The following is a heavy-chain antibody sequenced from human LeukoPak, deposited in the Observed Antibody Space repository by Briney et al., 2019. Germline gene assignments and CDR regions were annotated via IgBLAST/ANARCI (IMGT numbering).Heavy chain of an antibody. D-gene: IGHD1-26*01. Sequence: ASVKVSCKVSGYTLTELSMHWVRQAPGKGLEWMGGFDPEDGETIYAQKFQGRVTMTEGTSTDTAYMELSSLRSEDTAVYYCATDYAGAGAFDIWGQGTMVTVSS. J-gene: IGHJ3*02. CDR2: FDPEDGET. CDR1: GYTLTELS. CDR3: ATDYAGAGAFDI. V-gene: IGHV1-24*01.